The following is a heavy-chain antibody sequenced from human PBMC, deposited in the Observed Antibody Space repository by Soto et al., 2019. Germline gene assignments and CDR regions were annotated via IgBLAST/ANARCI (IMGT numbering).Heavy chain of an antibody. V-gene: IGHV3-7*01. Sequence: EVQLVESGGGLVQPGGSLRLSCAASGLTFSRSWMSWARQAPGKGLQWVANIKEDGSEEYYLDSVKGRFTISRDNAKNSLYLQMNSLTAEDTAVYYCARDLVYQTLDHWGQGTLVTVSS. CDR2: IKEDGSEE. J-gene: IGHJ4*02. D-gene: IGHD6-6*01. CDR3: ARDLVYQTLDH. CDR1: GLTFSRSW.